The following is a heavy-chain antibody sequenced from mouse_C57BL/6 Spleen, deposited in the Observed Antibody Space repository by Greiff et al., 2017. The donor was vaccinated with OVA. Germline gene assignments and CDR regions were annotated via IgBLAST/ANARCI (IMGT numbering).Heavy chain of an antibody. V-gene: IGHV14-2*01. Sequence: EVQLQQSGAELVKPGASVKLSCTASGFNIKDYYMHWVKQRTEQGLEWIGRIDPEDGETKYAPKFQGKATITADPSSNTAYLQLSSLTSEDTAVYYCALTVVATPYYFDYWGQGTTLTVSS. J-gene: IGHJ2*01. CDR3: ALTVVATPYYFDY. CDR1: GFNIKDYY. CDR2: IDPEDGET. D-gene: IGHD1-1*01.